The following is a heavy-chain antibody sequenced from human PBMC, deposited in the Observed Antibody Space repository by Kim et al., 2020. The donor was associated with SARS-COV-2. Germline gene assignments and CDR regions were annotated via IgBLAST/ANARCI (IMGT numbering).Heavy chain of an antibody. CDR1: GYTFTSYG. D-gene: IGHD3-16*02. V-gene: IGHV1-18*01. J-gene: IGHJ4*02. CDR2: ISAYNGNT. Sequence: ASVKVSCKASGYTFTSYGISWVRQAPGQGLEWMGWISAYNGNTNYAQKLQGRVTMTTDTSTSTAYMELRSLRSDDTAVYYCARVVVEGYDYVWGSYRLPSFDYWGQGTLVTVSS. CDR3: ARVVVEGYDYVWGSYRLPSFDY.